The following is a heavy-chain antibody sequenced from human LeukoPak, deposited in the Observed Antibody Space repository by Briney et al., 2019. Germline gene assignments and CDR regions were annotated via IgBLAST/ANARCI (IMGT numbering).Heavy chain of an antibody. D-gene: IGHD2-2*01. V-gene: IGHV3-21*04. CDR1: GFTFSSYS. J-gene: IGHJ5*02. CDR2: ISSRSSYI. CDR3: AKLTRGYCSSTACPNWFDP. Sequence: GGSLRLSCAASGFTFSSYSMNWVRQAPGKGLEWVSSISSRSSYIYYADSVKGRFTISRDNAKNTLYLQMNSLRGEDTAVYYCAKLTRGYCSSTACPNWFDPWGQGTLVTVSS.